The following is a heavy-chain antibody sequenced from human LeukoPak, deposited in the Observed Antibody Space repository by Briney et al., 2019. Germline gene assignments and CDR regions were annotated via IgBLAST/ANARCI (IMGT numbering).Heavy chain of an antibody. Sequence: GPVKLSSHPSGYTFTGYYMHWVRQAPGQGLEWMGWINPNSGGTNYAQKFQGRVTMTRDTSISTAYMELNRLRSDDTAVYYCARDRDYGSGIFDYWGQGWLVTVSS. J-gene: IGHJ4*02. V-gene: IGHV1-2*02. CDR2: INPNSGGT. CDR1: GYTFTGYY. CDR3: ARDRDYGSGIFDY. D-gene: IGHD3-10*01.